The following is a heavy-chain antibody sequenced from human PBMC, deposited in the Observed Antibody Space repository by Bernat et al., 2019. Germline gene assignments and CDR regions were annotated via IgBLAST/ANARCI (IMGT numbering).Heavy chain of an antibody. V-gene: IGHV3-74*01. D-gene: IGHD3-16*01. CDR1: GFTFSSYW. CDR3: ARAYRNRFDY. J-gene: IGHJ4*02. Sequence: EVQLVESGGGLVQPGGSLRLSCAASGFTFSSYWMHWVRQAPGKGLGWVSRINSDGSSTSYADSVEGRFTISRDNAKNTLYLPMNSLRAEDTAVYYCARAYRNRFDYWGQGTLVTVSS. CDR2: INSDGSST.